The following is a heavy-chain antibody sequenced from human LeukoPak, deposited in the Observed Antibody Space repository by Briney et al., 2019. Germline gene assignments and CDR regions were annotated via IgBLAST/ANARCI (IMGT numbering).Heavy chain of an antibody. J-gene: IGHJ4*02. Sequence: GGSLRLSCAASGFTSNPSELNWVRQAPGKGLQWISYISHTGSLIYYADSVKGRFTISRDNGQNSLYLQMSSLRTEDTAVYYCARQPVGFWSGYYQYYFDHWGQGALVTVSS. V-gene: IGHV3-48*03. CDR2: ISHTGSLI. CDR3: ARQPVGFWSGYYQYYFDH. D-gene: IGHD3-3*01. CDR1: GFTSNPSE.